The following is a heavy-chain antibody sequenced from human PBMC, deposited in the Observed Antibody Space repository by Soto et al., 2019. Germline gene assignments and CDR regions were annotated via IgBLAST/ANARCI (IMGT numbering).Heavy chain of an antibody. CDR2: IKSKTDGGTT. CDR1: GFTFSNAW. J-gene: IGHJ3*02. D-gene: IGHD6-13*01. V-gene: IGHV3-15*01. Sequence: EVQLVESGGGLVKPGGSLRLSCAASGFTFSNAWMSWVRQAPGKGLEWVGRIKSKTDGGTTDYAAPVKGRFTISRDDSKNPLYLQMNSLKTEDTAVYYCTTDPGSSWYGDAFDIWGQGTMVTVSS. CDR3: TTDPGSSWYGDAFDI.